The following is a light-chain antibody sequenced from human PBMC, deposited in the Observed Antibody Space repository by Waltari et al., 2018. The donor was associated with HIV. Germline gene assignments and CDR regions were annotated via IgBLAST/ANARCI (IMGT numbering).Light chain of an antibody. Sequence: QAALTQPASVSGSPEQSLTISCTATSSDVGDSRCVSWYQQYPGKAPTHMIYEVNNRPSGVSNRFSGSKSGHTASLTISGLQTEDEGDYYCSSYTTSSTVVFGGGTKLTVL. J-gene: IGLJ3*02. CDR1: SSDVGDSRC. V-gene: IGLV2-14*01. CDR2: EVN. CDR3: SSYTTSSTVV.